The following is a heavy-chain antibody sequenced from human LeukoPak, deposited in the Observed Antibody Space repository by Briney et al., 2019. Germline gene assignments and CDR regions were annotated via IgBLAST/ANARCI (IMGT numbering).Heavy chain of an antibody. D-gene: IGHD1-26*01. V-gene: IGHV3-30*18. CDR2: ISYDGSNK. J-gene: IGHJ4*02. Sequence: PGGSLTLSCAASGFTFSSYGMHWVRQAPGKGLEWVAVISYDGSNKYYADSVKGRFTISRDNSKNTMYLQMNSLRAEDTAVYYCAKDVGGSYWPDYWGQGTLVTVSS. CDR1: GFTFSSYG. CDR3: AKDVGGSYWPDY.